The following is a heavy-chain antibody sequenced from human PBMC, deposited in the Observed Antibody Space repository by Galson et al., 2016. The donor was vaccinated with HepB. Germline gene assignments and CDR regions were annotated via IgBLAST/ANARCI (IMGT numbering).Heavy chain of an antibody. J-gene: IGHJ4*02. V-gene: IGHV4-4*02. D-gene: IGHD3-9*01. Sequence: ETLSLTCAVSGDSITNDKWWAWVRQAPGKGLEWIGEISHSETTRYNPSLKGRVSISLDKPRNFFSLRVTSVTSADTAIYYCAKMGSDWYRNYFIDSWGQGTLVTVSS. CDR2: ISHSETT. CDR3: AKMGSDWYRNYFIDS. CDR1: GDSITNDKW.